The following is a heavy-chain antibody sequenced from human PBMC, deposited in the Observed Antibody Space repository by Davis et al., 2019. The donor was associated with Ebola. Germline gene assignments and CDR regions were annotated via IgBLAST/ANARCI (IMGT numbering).Heavy chain of an antibody. CDR3: ARVVDYYYYMDV. Sequence: PGGSLRLSCAASGFTFSSYAMHWVRQAPGKGLEWVAVISYDGSNKYYADSVKGRFTISRDNSKNTLYLQMNSLRAEDTAVYYCARVVDYYYYMDVWGKGTTVTVSS. CDR1: GFTFSSYA. V-gene: IGHV3-30-3*01. J-gene: IGHJ6*03. CDR2: ISYDGSNK.